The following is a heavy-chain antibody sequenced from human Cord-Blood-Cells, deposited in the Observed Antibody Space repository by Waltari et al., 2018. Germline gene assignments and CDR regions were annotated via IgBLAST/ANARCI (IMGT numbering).Heavy chain of an antibody. CDR2: INHSGST. J-gene: IGHJ3*02. CDR1: GVSFSGYY. Sequence: QVQLQQWGAGLLKPSETLSLTCAVYGVSFSGYYWSWIRQPPGKGLEWIGEINHSGSTNYNPSLKSRVTISVDTSKNQFSLKLSSVTAADTAVYYCAPIAAAEAFDIWGQGTMVTVSS. CDR3: APIAAAEAFDI. V-gene: IGHV4-34*01. D-gene: IGHD6-13*01.